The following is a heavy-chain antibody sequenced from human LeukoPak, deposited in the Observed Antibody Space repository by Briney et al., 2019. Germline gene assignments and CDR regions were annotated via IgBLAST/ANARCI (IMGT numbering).Heavy chain of an antibody. D-gene: IGHD3-10*01. CDR3: AREAYYGSGSYRDEYDY. CDR1: GFTFSSYS. CDR2: TSSSSSYI. Sequence: GGSLRLSCAASGFTFSSYSMNWVRQAPGKGLEWVSSTSSSSSYIYYADSVKGRFTISRDNAKNSLYLQMNSLRAEDTAVYYCAREAYYGSGSYRDEYDYWGQGTLVTVSS. V-gene: IGHV3-21*01. J-gene: IGHJ4*02.